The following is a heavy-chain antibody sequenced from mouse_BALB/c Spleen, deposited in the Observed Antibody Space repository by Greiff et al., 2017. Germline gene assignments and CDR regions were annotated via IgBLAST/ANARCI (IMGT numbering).Heavy chain of an antibody. D-gene: IGHD4-1*01. Sequence: QVQLQESGADLVKPGASGKLSCKASGYTFTSYDINWVRQRPEQGLEWIGWIFPGGGSTKYNEKFKGRATLTTDKSTSTAYLQLSRLTSEDSAVYFCARGLAYYFDYWGQGTTLTVSS. V-gene: IGHV1S56*01. CDR2: IFPGGGST. CDR3: ARGLAYYFDY. J-gene: IGHJ2*01. CDR1: GYTFTSYD.